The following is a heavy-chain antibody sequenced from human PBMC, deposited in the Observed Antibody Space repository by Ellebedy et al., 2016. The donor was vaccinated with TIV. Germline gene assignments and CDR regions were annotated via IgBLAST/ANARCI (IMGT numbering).Heavy chain of an antibody. CDR2: ISHDGSVK. CDR3: AKETTELTATTLY. D-gene: IGHD1-1*01. J-gene: IGHJ4*02. CDR1: GFTFSRFG. V-gene: IGHV3-30*18. Sequence: GESLKISCAASGFTFSRFGMQWVRQAPGKGLEWVAVISHDGSVKHYADSVKGRFTISRDNSKNTLNLQMSSLRSEDTAVYYCAKETTELTATTLYWGQGTLVTVSS.